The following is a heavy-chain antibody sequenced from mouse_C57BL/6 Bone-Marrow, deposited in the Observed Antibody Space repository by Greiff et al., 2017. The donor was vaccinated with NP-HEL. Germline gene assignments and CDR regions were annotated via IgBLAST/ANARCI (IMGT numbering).Heavy chain of an antibody. D-gene: IGHD2-4*01. CDR1: GFTFSSYA. V-gene: IGHV5-4*01. Sequence: EVQGVESGGGLVKPGGSLKLSCAASGFTFSSYAMSWVRQTPEKRLEWVATISDGGSYTYYPDNVKGRFTISRDNAKNNLYLQMSHLKSEDTAMYYCARDLITTGYYFDYWGQGTTLTVSS. J-gene: IGHJ2*01. CDR3: ARDLITTGYYFDY. CDR2: ISDGGSYT.